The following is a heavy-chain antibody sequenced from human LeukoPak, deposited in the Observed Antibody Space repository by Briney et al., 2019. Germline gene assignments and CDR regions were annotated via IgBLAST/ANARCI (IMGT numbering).Heavy chain of an antibody. Sequence: GGSLRLSWAASGXTFSSYGMHWVRQAPGKGLEWVAVIWYDGSNKYYADSVKGRFTISRDNSKNTLYLQMNSLRAEDTAVYYCARDFDRNWFDPWGQGTLVTVSS. CDR2: IWYDGSNK. CDR1: GXTFSSYG. J-gene: IGHJ5*02. CDR3: ARDFDRNWFDP. V-gene: IGHV3-33*01.